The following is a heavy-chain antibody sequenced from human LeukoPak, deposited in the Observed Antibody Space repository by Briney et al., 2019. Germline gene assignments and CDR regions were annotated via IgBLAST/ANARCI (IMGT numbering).Heavy chain of an antibody. D-gene: IGHD5-12*01. CDR3: ARSYSGYDTPGHRPDY. J-gene: IGHJ4*02. CDR1: GGSISSSSYY. V-gene: IGHV4-39*01. CDR2: IYYSGST. Sequence: TSETLSLTCTVSGGSISSSSYYWGWIRQPPGKGLEWIGSIYYSGSTYYNPSLKSRVTISVDTSKNQFSLKLSSVTAADTAVYYCARSYSGYDTPGHRPDYWGQGTLVTVSS.